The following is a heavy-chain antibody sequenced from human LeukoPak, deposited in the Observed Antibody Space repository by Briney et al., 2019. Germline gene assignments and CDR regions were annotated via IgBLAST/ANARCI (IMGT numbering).Heavy chain of an antibody. CDR2: SYFTGNP. CDR1: GSISSYY. J-gene: IGHJ4*02. CDR3: AGLRSAVAWASFDY. V-gene: IGHV4-59*08. Sequence: SETLSLTCIVSGSISSYYWTWIRQPPGKGLEWIGHSYFTGNPNYNPSLKSRVTISVDPPKNQFSLKLTSVTAADTAVYYCAGLRSAVAWASFDYWGQGILVTFSS. D-gene: IGHD4-23*01.